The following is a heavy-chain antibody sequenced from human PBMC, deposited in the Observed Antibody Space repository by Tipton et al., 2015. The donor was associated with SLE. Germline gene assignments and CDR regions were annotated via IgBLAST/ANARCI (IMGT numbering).Heavy chain of an antibody. CDR3: ARLESQQLVYY. J-gene: IGHJ4*02. V-gene: IGHV4-34*01. CDR2: IHHSGST. D-gene: IGHD6-13*01. Sequence: TLSLTCAVYGGSFSGYYWSWIRQPPGKGLEWIGEIHHSGSTNYNPSLKSRVTISVDTSKNQFSLKLSSVTAADTAVYYCARLESQQLVYYWGPGTLVTVSP. CDR1: GGSFSGYY.